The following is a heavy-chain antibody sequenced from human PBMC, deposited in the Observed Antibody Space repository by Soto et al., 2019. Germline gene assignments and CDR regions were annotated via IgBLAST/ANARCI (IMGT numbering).Heavy chain of an antibody. V-gene: IGHV3-74*01. CDR1: GSSFSRSW. D-gene: IGHD2-8*02. J-gene: IGHJ3*02. Sequence: TLRLPWAAGGSSFSRSWMHWVRQSPKKRLEGVSRIRVDGGGTNYVDSVKGRFTISRDNAKSTLYLHINSLKDADTAVYYCAGLLVRSAFDDFGMWGQGTMVSVSS. CDR2: IRVDGGGT. CDR3: AGLLVRSAFDDFGM.